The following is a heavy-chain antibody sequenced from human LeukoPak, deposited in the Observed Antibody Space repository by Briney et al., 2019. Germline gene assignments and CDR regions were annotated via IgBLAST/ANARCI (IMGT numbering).Heavy chain of an antibody. CDR3: ARDNPELGPYYMDV. V-gene: IGHV3-21*01. Sequence: PGGSLRLSCAASGFTFSSYSMNWVRQAPGKGLEWVSSISSSSSYIYYADSVKGRFTISRDNAKNSLYLQMNSLRAEDTAVYYCARDNPELGPYYMDVWGKGTTVTVSS. CDR1: GFTFSSYS. CDR2: ISSSSSYI. J-gene: IGHJ6*03. D-gene: IGHD6-13*01.